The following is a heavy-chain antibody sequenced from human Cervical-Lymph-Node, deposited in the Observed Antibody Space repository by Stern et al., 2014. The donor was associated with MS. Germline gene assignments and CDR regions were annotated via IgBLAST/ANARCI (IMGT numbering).Heavy chain of an antibody. D-gene: IGHD1-26*01. CDR2: IKSKTDGGTT. CDR1: GFTFRNAW. CDR3: TTLDRSYPYYYYGMDV. J-gene: IGHJ6*02. V-gene: IGHV3-15*01. Sequence: EVQLVESGGGLVKPGGSLRLSFAASGFTFRNAWMTWIRPAPGKGLAWVGRIKSKTDGGTTDYAAPVKGRFTISRDDSKNTLYLQMNSLKTEDTAVYYCTTLDRSYPYYYYGMDVWGQGTTVTVSS.